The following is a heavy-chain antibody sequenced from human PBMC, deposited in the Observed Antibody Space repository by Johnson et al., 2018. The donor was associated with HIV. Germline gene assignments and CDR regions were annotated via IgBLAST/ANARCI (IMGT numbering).Heavy chain of an antibody. V-gene: IGHV3-13*01. D-gene: IGHD3-10*01. CDR3: ARRRSYDDAFDI. CDR2: IGTSGDT. CDR1: GLTLSRYD. J-gene: IGHJ3*02. Sequence: MLLVESGGGLVQPGGSLRLSCAASGLTLSRYDMHWVRQPTGKGLEWVSGIGTSGDTYSGSVKGRFTVSRENAKNFLYLQMNGLRAGDTAIYYCARRRSYDDAFDIWGRGTMVTVSS.